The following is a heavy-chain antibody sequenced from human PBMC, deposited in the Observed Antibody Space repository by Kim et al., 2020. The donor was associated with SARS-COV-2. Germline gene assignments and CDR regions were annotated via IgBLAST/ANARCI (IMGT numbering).Heavy chain of an antibody. Sequence: LKSRVTISVDTSKNQFSLKLSSVTAADTAVYYCARGSDYGGYVYYYGMDVWGQGTTVTVSS. J-gene: IGHJ6*02. D-gene: IGHD4-17*01. CDR3: ARGSDYGGYVYYYGMDV. V-gene: IGHV4-34*01.